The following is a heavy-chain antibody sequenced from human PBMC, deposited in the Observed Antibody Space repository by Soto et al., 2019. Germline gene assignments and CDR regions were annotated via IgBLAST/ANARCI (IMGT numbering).Heavy chain of an antibody. CDR2: ISGSGVSA. CDR1: GFTFSNYA. CDR3: AKNSREYSYGAIDY. V-gene: IGHV3-23*01. Sequence: EVQLLESGGGLVQPGGSLRLSCAASGFTFSNYAMSWVRQTPGKGLEWVSGISGSGVSAYYADTVKGQFTISRDNSKNTLYLQMNSLRAENTAIYYCAKNSREYSYGAIDYWGQGTLVTVSS. D-gene: IGHD5-18*01. J-gene: IGHJ4*02.